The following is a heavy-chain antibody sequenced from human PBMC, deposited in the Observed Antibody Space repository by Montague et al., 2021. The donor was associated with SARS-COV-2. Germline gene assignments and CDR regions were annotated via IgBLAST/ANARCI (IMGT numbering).Heavy chain of an antibody. CDR3: TRDYRSIVGDGLDI. CDR2: ISTSAYTT. CDR1: GFTFSNYD. Sequence: SLRLSCAASGFTFSNYDMNWVRQAPGKEPEWISYISTSAYTTSYAGSVKGRFTISRDNGKNSLYLQMNSLRVEDTAVYYCTRDYRSIVGDGLDIWGQGTTVTVSS. J-gene: IGHJ6*02. V-gene: IGHV3-48*03. D-gene: IGHD3-16*02.